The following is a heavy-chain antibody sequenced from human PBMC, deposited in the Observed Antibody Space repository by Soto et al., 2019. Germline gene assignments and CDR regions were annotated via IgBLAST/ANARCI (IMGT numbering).Heavy chain of an antibody. V-gene: IGHV4-39*01. CDR1: GGSISSSSYY. D-gene: IGHD2-15*01. J-gene: IGHJ4*02. CDR3: ARHTRHYCSGGSCYPFDYFDY. Sequence: SETLSLTYTVSGGSISSSSYYWGWIRQPPGKGLEWIGSIYYSGSTYYNPSLKSRVTISVDTSKNQFSLKLSSVTAADTAVYYCARHTRHYCSGGSCYPFDYFDYWGQGTLVTVS. CDR2: IYYSGST.